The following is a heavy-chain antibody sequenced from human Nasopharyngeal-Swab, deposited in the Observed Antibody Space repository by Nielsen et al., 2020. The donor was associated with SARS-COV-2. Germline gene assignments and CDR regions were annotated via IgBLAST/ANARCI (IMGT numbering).Heavy chain of an antibody. Sequence: WILQPPGKGLEWIGYIYYSGSTYYNPSLKSRVTISVDTSKNQFSLKLSSVTAADTAVYYCARDLHEYGSGLYYFDYWGQGTLVTVSS. CDR3: ARDLHEYGSGLYYFDY. V-gene: IGHV4-30-4*01. CDR2: IYYSGST. D-gene: IGHD3-10*01. J-gene: IGHJ4*02.